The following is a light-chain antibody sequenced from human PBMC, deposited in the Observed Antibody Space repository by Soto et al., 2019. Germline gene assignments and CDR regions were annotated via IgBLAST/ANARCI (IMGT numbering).Light chain of an antibody. V-gene: IGLV4-69*01. CDR1: SGYNWYA. CDR2: LNSDGSH. Sequence: QSVLTQSPSASASLGASVRLTCTLSSGYNWYAIAWLQQQPEKGPRYLMKLNSDGSHNKGDGIPDRFSGSSSGAERYLTISSLQSEDEADYYCQTWGTGIRVFGGGTKLTVL. J-gene: IGLJ3*02. CDR3: QTWGTGIRV.